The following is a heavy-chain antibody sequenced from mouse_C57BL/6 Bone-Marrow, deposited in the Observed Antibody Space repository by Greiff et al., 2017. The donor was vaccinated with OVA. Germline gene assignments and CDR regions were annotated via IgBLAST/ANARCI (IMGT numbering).Heavy chain of an antibody. V-gene: IGHV1-62-2*01. CDR3: ARHPITTVVARDWYFDV. Sequence: QVQLQQSGAELVKPGASVKLSCKASGYTFTEYTIHWVKQRSGQGLEWIGWFYPGSGSIKYNEKFKDKATLTADKSSSTVYMELSRLTSEDSAVYFCARHPITTVVARDWYFDVWGTGTTVTVSS. CDR2: FYPGSGSI. D-gene: IGHD1-1*01. CDR1: GYTFTEYT. J-gene: IGHJ1*03.